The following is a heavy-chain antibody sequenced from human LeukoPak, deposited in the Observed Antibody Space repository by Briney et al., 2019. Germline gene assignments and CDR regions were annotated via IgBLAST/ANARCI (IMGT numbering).Heavy chain of an antibody. Sequence: SETLSLTCTVSGGSISSGGYYWSWIRQHPGKGLEWIGYIYYSGSTNYNPSLKSRVTISVDTSKNQFSLKLSSVTAADTAVYYCARGRSSWRWFDPWGQGTLVTVSS. CDR3: ARGRSSWRWFDP. D-gene: IGHD6-13*01. J-gene: IGHJ5*02. CDR1: GGSISSGGYY. V-gene: IGHV4-31*03. CDR2: IYYSGST.